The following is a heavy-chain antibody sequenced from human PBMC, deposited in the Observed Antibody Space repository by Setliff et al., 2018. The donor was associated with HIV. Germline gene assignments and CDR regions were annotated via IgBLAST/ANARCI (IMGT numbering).Heavy chain of an antibody. CDR3: ARDFVHLTNYYDSDRYVY. J-gene: IGHJ4*02. Sequence: CAVSGYSISSGYYWGWIRQPPGKGLQWIGSIYHSGGTYYNPSLKSRVTMSVDTSKNQFSLKLTSVTAADTAVYYCARDFVHLTNYYDSDRYVYWGQGTLVTSPQ. CDR1: GYSISSGYY. CDR2: IYHSGGT. V-gene: IGHV4-38-2*02. D-gene: IGHD3-22*01.